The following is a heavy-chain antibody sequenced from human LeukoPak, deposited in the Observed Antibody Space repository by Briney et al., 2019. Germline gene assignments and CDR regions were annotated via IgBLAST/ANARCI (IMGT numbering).Heavy chain of an antibody. CDR3: ARETYSQPGYFDY. Sequence: GGSLRLSCAASGFTFSSYSMNWVRQAPGKGLEWVSYISSSSSTIYYADSVKGRFTISRDNAKNSLYLQMSSLRAEDTAVYYCARETYSQPGYFDYWGQGTLVTVSS. CDR2: ISSSSSTI. V-gene: IGHV3-48*04. CDR1: GFTFSSYS. D-gene: IGHD6-13*01. J-gene: IGHJ4*02.